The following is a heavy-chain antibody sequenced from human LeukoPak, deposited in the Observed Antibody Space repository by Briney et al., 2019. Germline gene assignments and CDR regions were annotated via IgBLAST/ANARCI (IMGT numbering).Heavy chain of an antibody. V-gene: IGHV3-23*01. Sequence: GGSLRLSCAASGFTFSTDAMSWVRQAPGKGLEGVSVISGSGGSTYYADSMEGRFTISRDNSKNTLYLQMNSLRAEDTAVYYCAKDQSPLDTAMVCDYWGQGTLVTVSS. J-gene: IGHJ4*02. CDR1: GFTFSTDA. CDR3: AKDQSPLDTAMVCDY. D-gene: IGHD5-18*01. CDR2: ISGSGGST.